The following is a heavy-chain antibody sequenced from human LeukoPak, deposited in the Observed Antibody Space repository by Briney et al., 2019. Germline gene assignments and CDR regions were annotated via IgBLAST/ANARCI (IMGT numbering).Heavy chain of an antibody. CDR2: INPNSGGT. Sequence: ASVTVSCKASGYTFTGYYMHWVRQAPGQGLEWMGWINPNSGGTNYAQKFQGRVTMTRDTSISTAYMELSRLRSDDTAVYYCARDLSGDGYNKDAFDIWGQGTMVTVSS. CDR3: ARDLSGDGYNKDAFDI. V-gene: IGHV1-2*02. J-gene: IGHJ3*02. D-gene: IGHD5-24*01. CDR1: GYTFTGYY.